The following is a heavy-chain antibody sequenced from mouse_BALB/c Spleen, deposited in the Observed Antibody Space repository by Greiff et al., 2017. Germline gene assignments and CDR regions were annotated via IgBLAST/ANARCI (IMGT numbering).Heavy chain of an antibody. CDR1: GFTFSNYW. CDR3: TRSGAASFAY. CDR2: IRLKSNNYAT. V-gene: IGHV6-6*02. D-gene: IGHD1-2*01. J-gene: IGHJ3*01. Sequence: EVKVVESGGGLVQPGGSMKLSCVASGFTFSNYWMNWVRQSPEKGLEWVAEIRLKSNNYATHYAESVKGRFTISRDDSKSSVYLQMNNLRAEDTGIYYCTRSGAASFAYWGQGTLVTVSA.